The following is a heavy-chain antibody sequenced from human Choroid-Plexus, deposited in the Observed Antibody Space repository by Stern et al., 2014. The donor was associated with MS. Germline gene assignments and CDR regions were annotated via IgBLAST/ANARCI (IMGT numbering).Heavy chain of an antibody. J-gene: IGHJ5*02. D-gene: IGHD2/OR15-2a*01. CDR3: AKDRQYLTYFFDH. Sequence: VQLVESGGGVVQPGRPLRLSCVASGFTFGSCAMHWVRQAPGKGQEWVAGVSYDGNNKYYAGSVKGRFTISRDNSQNTLYMQMSSLRPEDTAVYYCAKDRQYLTYFFDHWGQGSLVTVSS. CDR2: VSYDGNNK. CDR1: GFTFGSCA. V-gene: IGHV3-30*18.